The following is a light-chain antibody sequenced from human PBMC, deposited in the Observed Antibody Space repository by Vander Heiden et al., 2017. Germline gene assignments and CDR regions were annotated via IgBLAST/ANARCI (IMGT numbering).Light chain of an antibody. Sequence: QSVLTQPPSASGTPGQRVTISCSGSTSNIGGNTVHWYQHLPGAAPKRLIYNSSQRPSGVPDRFSGSKSGTSASLAISGLQSEDEADYYCSTWDDSLNIWVFGGGTKVTGL. J-gene: IGLJ3*02. CDR3: STWDDSLNIWV. CDR1: TSNIGGNT. CDR2: NSS. V-gene: IGLV1-44*01.